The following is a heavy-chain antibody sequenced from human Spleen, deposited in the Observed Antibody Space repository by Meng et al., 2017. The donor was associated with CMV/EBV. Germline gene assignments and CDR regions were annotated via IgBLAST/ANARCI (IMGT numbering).Heavy chain of an antibody. J-gene: IGHJ4*02. V-gene: IGHV5-51*01. Sequence: GYGFPSHWIGWVRQMPGKGLEWMGIIYPGDYDTRYSPSFQSQVTISADKSISTAYLQWSSLKASDTAMYYCARALTYCRTTSCYMGYWGRGTLVTVSS. CDR3: ARALTYCRTTSCYMGY. D-gene: IGHD2-2*02. CDR1: GYGFPSHW. CDR2: IYPGDYDT.